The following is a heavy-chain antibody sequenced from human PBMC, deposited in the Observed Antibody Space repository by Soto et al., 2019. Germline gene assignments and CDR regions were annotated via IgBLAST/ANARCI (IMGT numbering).Heavy chain of an antibody. Sequence: PXESLTISLKGSGYSFTSYWIGLVRQMPGKGLEWMGIISPGDSDTRYSPSFQGQVTMSADKSISTAYLQWSSLKASDTAIYYCARLGYCSSTSCRHFDFWGQGTLVTVSS. CDR1: GYSFTSYW. CDR3: ARLGYCSSTSCRHFDF. J-gene: IGHJ4*02. CDR2: ISPGDSDT. D-gene: IGHD2-2*01. V-gene: IGHV5-51*03.